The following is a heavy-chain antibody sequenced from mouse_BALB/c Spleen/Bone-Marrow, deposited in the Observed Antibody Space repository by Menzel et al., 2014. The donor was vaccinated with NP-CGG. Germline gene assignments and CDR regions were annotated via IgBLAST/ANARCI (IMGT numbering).Heavy chain of an antibody. V-gene: IGHV4-1*02. CDR2: INPESSTI. D-gene: IGHD2-3*01. Sequence: EVKLVESGGGLVQPGGSLKLSCAASGFDFRRYWMSWVRQAPGKGLEWIGEINPESSTINYTPSLKDKFIISRDNAKNALYLQMSKVRSEDTALYYCARLGYYGYFVDWGQGTTLTGSS. CDR1: GFDFRRYW. CDR3: ARLGYYGYFVD. J-gene: IGHJ2*01.